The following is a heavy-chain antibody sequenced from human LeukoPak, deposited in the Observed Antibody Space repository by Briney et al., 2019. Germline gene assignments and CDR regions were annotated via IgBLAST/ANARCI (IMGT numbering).Heavy chain of an antibody. CDR2: ISSGGNYR. Sequence: PSETLSLTCAVYGGSFSGYYWSWVRQAPGKGLEWVSSISSGGNYRYFADSVRGRFTISRDNAKNSLYLQMNSLRAEDTAVYYCASAPSYYFDYWGQGTLVTVSS. J-gene: IGHJ4*02. CDR3: ASAPSYYFDY. CDR1: GGSFSGYY. V-gene: IGHV3-21*01.